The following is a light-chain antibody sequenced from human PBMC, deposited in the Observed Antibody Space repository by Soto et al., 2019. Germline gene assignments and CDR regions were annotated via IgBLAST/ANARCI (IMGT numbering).Light chain of an antibody. CDR2: AAS. Sequence: DIQMTQXPSSLSASVGDRVTITCRASQGIRNFLAWYQQKPGKVPKLLISAASTLESGVPSRFSGSGSGTDFTLTITSLQPEDVATYYCQKYSSVITFGQGTRLEIK. CDR1: QGIRNF. V-gene: IGKV1-27*01. CDR3: QKYSSVIT. J-gene: IGKJ5*01.